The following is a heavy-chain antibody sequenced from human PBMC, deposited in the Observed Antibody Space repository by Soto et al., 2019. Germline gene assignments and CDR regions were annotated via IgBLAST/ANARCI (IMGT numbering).Heavy chain of an antibody. CDR3: ASPQWLGY. CDR1: VDSFSIYA. J-gene: IGHJ4*02. Sequence: PVKVSCKASVDSFSIYAISWVRQAPGQGLEWMGGIIPIFGTANYAQKFQGRVTITADESTSTAYMELSSLRSEDTAVYYCASPQWLGYCGQRTLVSVSS. V-gene: IGHV1-69*01. CDR2: IIPIFGTA. D-gene: IGHD6-19*01.